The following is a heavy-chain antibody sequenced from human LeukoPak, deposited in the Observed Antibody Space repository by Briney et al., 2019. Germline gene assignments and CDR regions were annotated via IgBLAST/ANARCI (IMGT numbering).Heavy chain of an antibody. CDR1: GGSFSGYY. V-gene: IGHV4-34*01. Sequence: PSETLSLTCAVYGGSFSGYYWSWIRQPPGKGLEWIGEINHSGSTNYNPSLKSRVTISVDTSKNQFSLKLSSVTAADTAVYYYARRYYYGSGSPFRDWGQGTLVTVSS. J-gene: IGHJ4*02. CDR3: ARRYYYGSGSPFRD. CDR2: INHSGST. D-gene: IGHD3-10*01.